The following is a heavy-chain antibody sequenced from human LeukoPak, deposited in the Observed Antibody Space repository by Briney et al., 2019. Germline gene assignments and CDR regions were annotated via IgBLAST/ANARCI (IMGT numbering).Heavy chain of an antibody. V-gene: IGHV4-39*07. D-gene: IGHD3-10*01. CDR3: ASTLWFGSYFRY. Sequence: SETLSLTCTVSSGSISTSNYYWGWVRQPPGKALEWIGNIFYSGSTYYSPSLKSRVTISLDTSRNQFSLKLSSVTAADTAVYYCASTLWFGSYFRYWGQGTLVTVSS. CDR1: SGSISTSNYY. CDR2: IFYSGST. J-gene: IGHJ4*02.